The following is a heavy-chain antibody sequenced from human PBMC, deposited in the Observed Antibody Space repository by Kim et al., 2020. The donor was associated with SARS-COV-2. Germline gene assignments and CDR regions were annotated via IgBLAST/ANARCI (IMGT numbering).Heavy chain of an antibody. J-gene: IGHJ6*02. V-gene: IGHV3-30-3*01. CDR3: AREGVGYYYYGMDV. CDR1: GFTFSSYA. Sequence: GGSLRLSCAASGFTFSSYAMHWVRQAPGKGLEWVAVISYDGSNKYYADSVKGRFTISRDNSKNTLYLQMNSLRAEDTAVYYCAREGVGYYYYGMDVWGQG. D-gene: IGHD3-3*01. CDR2: ISYDGSNK.